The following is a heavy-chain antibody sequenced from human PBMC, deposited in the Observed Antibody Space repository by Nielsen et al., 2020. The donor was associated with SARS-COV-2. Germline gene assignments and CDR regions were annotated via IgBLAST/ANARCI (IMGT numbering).Heavy chain of an antibody. V-gene: IGHV3-23*01. CDR3: AKDGVVRGDALDL. CDR1: GFTFNIYA. D-gene: IGHD3-10*01. Sequence: ESLKISCAASGFTFNIYAMAWVRRAPGRGLQWVTGVSASGGSTYYTDSVKGRFSISRDNSKNTLFLQMHSLRVEDTAVYYCAKDGVVRGDALDLWGQGTMVTVSS. CDR2: VSASGGST. J-gene: IGHJ3*01.